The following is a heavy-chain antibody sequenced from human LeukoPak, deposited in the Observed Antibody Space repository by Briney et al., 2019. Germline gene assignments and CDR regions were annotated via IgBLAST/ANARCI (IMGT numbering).Heavy chain of an antibody. D-gene: IGHD4-11*01. Sequence: PSETLSLTCTVSGDSISGYYWTWIRQPPGKGLEWFGYIYYSGSINYNPSLKSRLTISVDTSKNQFSLKLSSVTAADTAVYYCARLRGNYFPDYWGQGTLVSVSS. V-gene: IGHV4-59*01. CDR2: IYYSGSI. J-gene: IGHJ4*02. CDR3: ARLRGNYFPDY. CDR1: GDSISGYY.